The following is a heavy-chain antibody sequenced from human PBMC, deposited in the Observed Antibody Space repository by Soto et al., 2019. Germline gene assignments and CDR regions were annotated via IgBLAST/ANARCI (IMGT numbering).Heavy chain of an antibody. CDR1: GSAFSGYS. Sequence: QVQLVESGGGVVQPGRSLRLSCAASGSAFSGYSMHWVRQAPGKGLEWVAIISYDGTNTYDADSVRGRFTVSRDNSRNTLNLQMNSLRVEDTAVYYCATSSPHVDNWGQGTLVTVSS. V-gene: IGHV3-30-3*01. J-gene: IGHJ4*02. CDR3: ATSSPHVDN. CDR2: ISYDGTNT.